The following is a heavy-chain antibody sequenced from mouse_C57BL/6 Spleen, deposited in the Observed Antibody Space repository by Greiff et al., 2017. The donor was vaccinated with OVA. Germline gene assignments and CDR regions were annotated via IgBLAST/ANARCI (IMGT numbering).Heavy chain of an antibody. CDR1: GFTFSSYA. CDR2: ISSGGDYI. CDR3: TRGGNYYDYDVDAMDY. J-gene: IGHJ4*01. Sequence: EVKLVESGEGLVKPGGSLKLSCAASGFTFSSYAMSWVRQTPEKRLEWVAYISSGGDYIYYADTVKGRFTISRDNARNTLYLQMSSLKSEDTAMYYCTRGGNYYDYDVDAMDYWGQGTSVTVSS. D-gene: IGHD2-4*01. V-gene: IGHV5-9-1*02.